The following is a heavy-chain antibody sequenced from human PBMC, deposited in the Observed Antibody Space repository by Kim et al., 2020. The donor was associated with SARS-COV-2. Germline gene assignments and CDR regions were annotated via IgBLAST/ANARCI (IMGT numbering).Heavy chain of an antibody. J-gene: IGHJ4*02. Sequence: YAAPVKGRFTISRDDSKNTLYLTMNSLKTEDPAVYYCITDDVLLWFGIDYWGQGTLVTVSS. CDR3: ITDDVLLWFGIDY. D-gene: IGHD3-10*01. V-gene: IGHV3-15*01.